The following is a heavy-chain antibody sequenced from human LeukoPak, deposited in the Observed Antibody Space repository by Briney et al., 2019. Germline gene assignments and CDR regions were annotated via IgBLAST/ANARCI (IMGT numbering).Heavy chain of an antibody. CDR3: ASEVSGRFGY. J-gene: IGHJ4*02. Sequence: SGTLSLTCTVSGVSISSYYWNWIRQPPGKGLEWIGYIYYSGSTNYNPSLKSRVTISVDTSKNQFSLRLSSVTAADTAVYYCASEVSGRFGYWGQGTLVTVSS. V-gene: IGHV4-59*01. D-gene: IGHD6-25*01. CDR2: IYYSGST. CDR1: GVSISSYY.